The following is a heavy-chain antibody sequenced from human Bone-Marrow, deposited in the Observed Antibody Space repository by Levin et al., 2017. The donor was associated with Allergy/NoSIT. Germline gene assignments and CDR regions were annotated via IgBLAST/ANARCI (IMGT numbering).Heavy chain of an antibody. Sequence: GGSLRLSCVVSGFTISHNYMSWVRQASGKGLEWVAVIYSFGSTNYADSVKGRFTISRANSENTLYLQMNSLRAEDTAIYYCARLDFNYGSYYWGQGTLVTVSS. J-gene: IGHJ4*02. CDR1: GFTISHNY. CDR2: IYSFGST. V-gene: IGHV3-66*04. D-gene: IGHD3-10*01. CDR3: ARLDFNYGSYY.